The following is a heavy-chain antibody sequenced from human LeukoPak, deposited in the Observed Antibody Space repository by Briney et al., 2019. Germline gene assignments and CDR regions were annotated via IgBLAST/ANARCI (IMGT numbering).Heavy chain of an antibody. Sequence: ASVKVSCKASGYTFTGYYMHWVRQAPGQGLEWMGWINPNSGGTNYAQKFQGRVTMTRDTSISTAYMELSRLRSDDTAVYYCARDRGLSCRGGTCSMESWGQGTLVTVSS. V-gene: IGHV1-2*02. CDR1: GYTFTGYY. CDR2: INPNSGGT. D-gene: IGHD2-15*01. J-gene: IGHJ5*02. CDR3: ARDRGLSCRGGTCSMES.